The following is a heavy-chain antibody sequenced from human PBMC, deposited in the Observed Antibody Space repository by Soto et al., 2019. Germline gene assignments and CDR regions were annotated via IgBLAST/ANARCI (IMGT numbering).Heavy chain of an antibody. V-gene: IGHV4-38-2*01. D-gene: IGHD3-22*01. CDR2: IYHGGST. Sequence: AETLFLTCALSGYSISSGCYWGWLRQPPGKGLEWFGSIYHGGSTYYNPSLNSRVTLSIDMTNNHVSLILNSVTAADTAVYYCARVGPWVPYYYDSRPYTFENWFDPWGQGTLVTVSS. J-gene: IGHJ5*02. CDR1: GYSISSGCY. CDR3: ARVGPWVPYYYDSRPYTFENWFDP.